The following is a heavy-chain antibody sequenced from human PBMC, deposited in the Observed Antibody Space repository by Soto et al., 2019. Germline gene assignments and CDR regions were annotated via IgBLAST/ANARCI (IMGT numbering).Heavy chain of an antibody. J-gene: IGHJ4*02. CDR1: GFTFSSYG. V-gene: IGHV3-30*18. Sequence: QVQLVESGGGVVQPGRSLRLSCAASGFTFSSYGMHWVRQAPGKGLEWVAVISYDGSNKYYADSVKGRFTISRDNSKNTLYLQMNSLRAEDTAVYYCAKVYGYKTFDYWGQGTLVTVSS. D-gene: IGHD6-25*01. CDR3: AKVYGYKTFDY. CDR2: ISYDGSNK.